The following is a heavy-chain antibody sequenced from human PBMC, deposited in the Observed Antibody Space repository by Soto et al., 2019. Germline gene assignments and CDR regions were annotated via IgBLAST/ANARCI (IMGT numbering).Heavy chain of an antibody. CDR1: GGSISSGGYS. J-gene: IGHJ6*02. CDR3: ARVDCSSTSCPYGMDV. CDR2: IYHSGST. D-gene: IGHD2-2*01. Sequence: QLQLQESGSGLVKPSQTLSLTCAVSGGSISSGGYSWIWIRQPPGKRLEWIGHIYHSGSTYYNPSLKRRVNIAVDRPKNQFSLKLGSVTAADTAVYYCARVDCSSTSCPYGMDVWGQGTTVTVSS. V-gene: IGHV4-30-2*01.